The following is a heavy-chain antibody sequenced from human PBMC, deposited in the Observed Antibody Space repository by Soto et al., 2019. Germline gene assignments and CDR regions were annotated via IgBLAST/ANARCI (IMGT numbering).Heavy chain of an antibody. CDR1: GYTFTSYY. Sequence: QVQLVQSGAEVKKPGASVKVSCKASGYTFTSYYMHWVRQAPGQGLEWMGIINPSGGSTSYAQKFQGRVTMTRDTSTSTVYMELSSLRSEDTAVYYCARNFLRRDCYNEGVFDYWGQGTMVTVSS. CDR3: ARNFLRRDCYNEGVFDY. D-gene: IGHD2-21*01. J-gene: IGHJ4*02. V-gene: IGHV1-46*01. CDR2: INPSGGST.